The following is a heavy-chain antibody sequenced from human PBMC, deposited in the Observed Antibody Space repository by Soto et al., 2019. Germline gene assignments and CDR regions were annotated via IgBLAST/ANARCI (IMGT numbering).Heavy chain of an antibody. CDR3: AKCPYSSAWEYYFDY. CDR1: GFTFDDYA. D-gene: IGHD6-19*01. J-gene: IGHJ4*02. V-gene: IGHV3-9*01. Sequence: GGSLRLSCAASGFTFDDYAMHWVRQAPGKGLEWVSGINWNSGSIGYADSVKGRFTISRDNAKNSLYLQMNNLRAEDTAFYYCAKCPYSSAWEYYFDYWGQGTLVTVSS. CDR2: INWNSGSI.